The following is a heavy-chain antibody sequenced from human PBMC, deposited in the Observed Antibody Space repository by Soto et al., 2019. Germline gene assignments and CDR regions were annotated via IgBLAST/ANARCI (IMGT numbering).Heavy chain of an antibody. D-gene: IGHD3-16*02. J-gene: IGHJ6*03. Sequence: ASVKVSCKASGYTFTSYGISWGRQAPGQGLEWMGWISAYNGNTNYAQKLQGRVTMTTDTSTSTAYMEQRSLRSDDTAVYFCARDGRSYDYIWVSYRRDYYYYYMDVWGKGTTVTVSS. CDR2: ISAYNGNT. CDR1: GYTFTSYG. V-gene: IGHV1-18*01. CDR3: ARDGRSYDYIWVSYRRDYYYYYMDV.